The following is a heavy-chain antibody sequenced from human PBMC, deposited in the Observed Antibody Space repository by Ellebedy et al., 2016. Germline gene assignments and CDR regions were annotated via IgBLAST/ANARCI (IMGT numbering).Heavy chain of an antibody. V-gene: IGHV3-21*01. CDR2: ISSSSSYI. CDR1: GFTFSNAW. D-gene: IGHD3-10*01. J-gene: IGHJ4*02. Sequence: GGSLRLSCAASGFTFSNAWMSWVRQAPGKGLEWVSSISSSSSYIYYADSVKGRFTISRDNAKNSLYLQMNSLRAEDTAVYYCADLGQGGSGIGWGQGTLVTVSS. CDR3: ADLGQGGSGIG.